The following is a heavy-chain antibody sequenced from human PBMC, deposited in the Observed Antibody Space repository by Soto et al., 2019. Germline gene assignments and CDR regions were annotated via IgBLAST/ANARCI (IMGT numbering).Heavy chain of an antibody. CDR2: ISSSSSTI. CDR3: ARSVPYCSGGSCYSGYFDY. J-gene: IGHJ4*02. Sequence: VQLVESGGGLVQPGGSLRLSCAASGFTFSSYSMNWVRQAPGKGLEWVSYISSSSSTIYYADSVKGRFTISRDNAKNSLYLQMNSLRDEDTAVYYCARSVPYCSGGSCYSGYFDYWGQGTLVTVSS. D-gene: IGHD2-15*01. V-gene: IGHV3-48*02. CDR1: GFTFSSYS.